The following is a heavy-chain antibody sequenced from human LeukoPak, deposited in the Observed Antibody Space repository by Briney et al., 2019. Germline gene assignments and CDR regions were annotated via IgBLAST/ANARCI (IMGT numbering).Heavy chain of an antibody. CDR2: IYSSGST. J-gene: IGHJ4*02. CDR1: GGSISSYY. CDR3: ARRGYSSGWYEGYFDQ. V-gene: IGHV4-4*07. Sequence: SETLSLTCTVSGGSISSYYWSWIRQPAGKGLEWIGRIYSSGSTNYNPSLKSRVTMSVDTSKNQFSLKLSSVTAADTAVYYCARRGYSSGWYEGYFDQWGQGTLVTVSS. D-gene: IGHD6-19*01.